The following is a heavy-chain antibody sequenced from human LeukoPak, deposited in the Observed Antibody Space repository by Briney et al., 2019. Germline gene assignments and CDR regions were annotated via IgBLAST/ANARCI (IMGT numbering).Heavy chain of an antibody. CDR3: TTVVRITMVRGVISYYYYYMDV. V-gene: IGHV3-15*01. D-gene: IGHD3-10*01. Sequence: GGSLRLSCAASGFTFSNAWMRWVRQAPAKGLEWVGRIKSKTDGGTTDYAAPVKGSFNIQRDDAKNTLYLQMNSLKTEDTAVYYCTTVVRITMVRGVISYYYYYMDVWGKGTTVTVSS. J-gene: IGHJ6*03. CDR1: GFTFSNAW. CDR2: IKSKTDGGTT.